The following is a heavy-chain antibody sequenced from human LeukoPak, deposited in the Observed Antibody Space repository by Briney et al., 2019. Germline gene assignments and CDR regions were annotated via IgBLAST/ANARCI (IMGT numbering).Heavy chain of an antibody. CDR3: AREVPGYYGSGTYHIVGTYFDY. V-gene: IGHV4-59*01. D-gene: IGHD3-10*01. J-gene: IGHJ4*02. CDR1: GGSISGYY. Sequence: SEALFLTCTVSGGSISGYYWSWIWQPPGKGLEWIGYIYYSGSTSYSPSLKSRVTISVDTSKNQFSLKLGSVTAADTAVYYCAREVPGYYGSGTYHIVGTYFDYWGQGTLVTVSS. CDR2: IYYSGST.